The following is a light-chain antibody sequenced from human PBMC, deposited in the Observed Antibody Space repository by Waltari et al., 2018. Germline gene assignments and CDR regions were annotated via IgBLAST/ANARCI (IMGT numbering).Light chain of an antibody. CDR2: TNK. Sequence: QSVLTQPPSASGTPGQGVTISCSGSSSNIGSNTVSWYQQLPGTAPKLLIYTNKQRPSGVPDRFSGSKSGTSASLAISGLQSEDEADYYCAAWDDSLNGRVFGGGTKVTVL. CDR1: SSNIGSNT. J-gene: IGLJ3*02. V-gene: IGLV1-44*01. CDR3: AAWDDSLNGRV.